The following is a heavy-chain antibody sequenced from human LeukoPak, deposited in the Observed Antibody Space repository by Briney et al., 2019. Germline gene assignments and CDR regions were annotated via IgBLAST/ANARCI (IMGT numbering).Heavy chain of an antibody. Sequence: SETLSLTCTVSGGSISSSSYYWGWIRQPPGTGLEWIGSIYYSGSTYYNPSLKSRVTISVDTSKNQFSLKLSSVTAADTAVYYCATYSSSLDAFDIWSQGTMVTVSS. CDR3: ATYSSSLDAFDI. CDR1: GGSISSSSYY. D-gene: IGHD6-13*01. CDR2: IYYSGST. J-gene: IGHJ3*02. V-gene: IGHV4-39*07.